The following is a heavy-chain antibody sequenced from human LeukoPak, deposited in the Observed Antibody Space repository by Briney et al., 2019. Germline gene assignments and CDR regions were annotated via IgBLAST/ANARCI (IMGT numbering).Heavy chain of an antibody. CDR1: GFTFSSYA. V-gene: IGHV3-23*01. Sequence: GGSLRLSCAASGFTFSSYAMSWVRQAPGKGLEWVSAISGSGGSTYYADSVKGRFTISRDNSKNTLYLRMNSLRAEDTAVYYCAKAPKRFYDAFDIWGQGTMVTVSS. J-gene: IGHJ3*02. D-gene: IGHD3-3*01. CDR2: ISGSGGST. CDR3: AKAPKRFYDAFDI.